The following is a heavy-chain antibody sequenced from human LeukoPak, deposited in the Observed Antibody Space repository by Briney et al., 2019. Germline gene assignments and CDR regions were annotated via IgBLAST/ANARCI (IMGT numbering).Heavy chain of an antibody. D-gene: IGHD6-19*01. J-gene: IGHJ4*02. CDR1: GFPFSSHN. V-gene: IGHV3-21*01. CDR3: ARAIFSSGWYLVDY. Sequence: PGGSLRLSCAASGFPFSSHNMNWVRQAPGKGLEWVSYITSSSNYIYYADSVKGRFTISRDNAKNSLYLQMNSLRAEDTAVYYCARAIFSSGWYLVDYWGQGTLVTVS. CDR2: ITSSSNYI.